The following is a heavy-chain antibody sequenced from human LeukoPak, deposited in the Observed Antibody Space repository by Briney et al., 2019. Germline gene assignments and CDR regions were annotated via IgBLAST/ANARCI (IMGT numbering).Heavy chain of an antibody. CDR1: GFTLRSSG. CDR3: AKVEGSGSYMYAFDY. CDR2: ISYDGSNT. Sequence: GGSLRLSCAASGFTLRSSGMRWVRQAPGKRLEWVAVISYDGSNTEYADSVKGRFTISRDNSKNTLYLQMNSLKPEDTAMYYCAKVEGSGSYMYAFDYWGQGTLVTVSS. D-gene: IGHD3-10*01. J-gene: IGHJ4*02. V-gene: IGHV3-30*18.